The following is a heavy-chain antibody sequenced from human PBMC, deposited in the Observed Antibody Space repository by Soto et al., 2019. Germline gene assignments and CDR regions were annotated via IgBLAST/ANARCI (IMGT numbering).Heavy chain of an antibody. V-gene: IGHV4-30-4*02. J-gene: IGHJ4*02. Sequence: PSETLSLTCTVSDGSFRRADHYWSWIRQPLGKRPEWIGYTYYTGDTKYNPALRSRVTMSEDTSKNQFSLRLSSVTEADTAVYFCARGPAYIDGWRTFDLWGRGILVTVSS. CDR1: DGSFRRADHY. D-gene: IGHD6-19*01. CDR3: ARGPAYIDGWRTFDL. CDR2: TYYTGDT.